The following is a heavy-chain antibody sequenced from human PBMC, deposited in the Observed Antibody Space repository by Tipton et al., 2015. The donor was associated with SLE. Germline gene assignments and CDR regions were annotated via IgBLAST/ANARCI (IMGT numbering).Heavy chain of an antibody. Sequence: SLRLSCTASGFTFRTYWMHWVRQVPGKGLVWVARINTDGSSANYADSVKGRLTISRDSSKNTLFLQMNSLRADDTAVYYCARRSASAVAGRWGQGTMVTVSS. V-gene: IGHV3-74*01. D-gene: IGHD6-19*01. CDR3: ARRSASAVAGR. CDR2: INTDGSSA. J-gene: IGHJ3*01. CDR1: GFTFRTYW.